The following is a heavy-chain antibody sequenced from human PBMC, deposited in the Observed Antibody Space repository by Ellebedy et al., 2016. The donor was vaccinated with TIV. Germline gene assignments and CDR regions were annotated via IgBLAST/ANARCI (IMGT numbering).Heavy chain of an antibody. J-gene: IGHJ5*02. Sequence: MPSETLSLTCAVYGGSFSGYYWSWIRQPHGKGLEWIGEIKHSGTTSYNPSLQSRVTISLDTSKNQFFLKLNYVTAADTAVYYCASLWLGGGRFDPWGQGTLVIVSP. CDR1: GGSFSGYY. D-gene: IGHD3-10*01. CDR3: ASLWLGGGRFDP. V-gene: IGHV4-34*01. CDR2: IKHSGTT.